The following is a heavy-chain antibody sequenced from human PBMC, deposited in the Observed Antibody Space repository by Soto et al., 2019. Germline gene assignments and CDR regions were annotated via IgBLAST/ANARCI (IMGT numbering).Heavy chain of an antibody. CDR3: TAGKLYPSLDFDY. CDR2: IRSKAYGGTT. J-gene: IGHJ4*02. D-gene: IGHD2-8*01. V-gene: IGHV3-49*04. Sequence: PGGSLRPSCTASGFTFGDYAMSWVRQAPGKGLEWVGFIRSKAYGGTTEYAASVKGRFTIPRDESKSIAYLQMNSLKTEDTAVYYCTAGKLYPSLDFDYWGQGTLVTVSS. CDR1: GFTFGDYA.